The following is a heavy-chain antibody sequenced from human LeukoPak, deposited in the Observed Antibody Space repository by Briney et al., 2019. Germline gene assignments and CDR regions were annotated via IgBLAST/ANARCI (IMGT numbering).Heavy chain of an antibody. D-gene: IGHD6-13*01. CDR2: IYPGDSDT. V-gene: IGHV5-51*01. CDR3: ARQGSRSSWLDYYYGMDV. Sequence: GESLKISCKGSGYSFTSYWIGWGRQMPGKGLEWMGIIYPGDSDTRYSPSFQGQVTISADKSISTAYLQWSSLRASDTAMYYCARQGSRSSWLDYYYGMDVWGQGTTVTVSS. J-gene: IGHJ6*02. CDR1: GYSFTSYW.